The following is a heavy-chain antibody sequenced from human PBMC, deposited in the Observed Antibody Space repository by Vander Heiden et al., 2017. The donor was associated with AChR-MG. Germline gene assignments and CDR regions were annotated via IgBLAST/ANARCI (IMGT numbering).Heavy chain of an antibody. J-gene: IGHJ4*02. Sequence: QVQLVESGGGVVQPGRSLRLSCAASGFTFRSYAMHWVRQAPGKGLEWVAVISYDGSNKYYADSVKGRFTISRDNSKNTLYLQMNSLRAEDTAVYYCARDYSSGWYGFDYWGQGTLVTVSS. CDR3: ARDYSSGWYGFDY. CDR2: ISYDGSNK. CDR1: GFTFRSYA. V-gene: IGHV3-30-3*01. D-gene: IGHD6-19*01.